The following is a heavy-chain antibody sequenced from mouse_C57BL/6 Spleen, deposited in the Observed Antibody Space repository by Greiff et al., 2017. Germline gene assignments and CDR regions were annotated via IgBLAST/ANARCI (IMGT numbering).Heavy chain of an antibody. CDR2: LSSGSSTI. V-gene: IGHV5-17*01. CDR1: GFTFCDSG. J-gene: IGHJ3*01. Sequence: EVKLQESGGGLVKPGGSLKLSCAASGFTFCDSGMHWVRQAPEKGLEWVAYLSSGSSTIYYADTVTGRFTFSRDNAKTTLFLQQTSRRSEDTAMYYCARGPSAPWFAYWRQGTLVTGSA. D-gene: IGHD6-1*01. CDR3: ARGPSAPWFAY.